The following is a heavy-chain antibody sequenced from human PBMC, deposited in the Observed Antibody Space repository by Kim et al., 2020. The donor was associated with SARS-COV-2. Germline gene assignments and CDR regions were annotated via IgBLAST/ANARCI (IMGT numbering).Heavy chain of an antibody. Sequence: GGSLRLSCAASGFTFSSYGMHWVRQAPGKGLEWVAVIWYDGSNKYYADSVKGRFTISRDNSKNTLYLQMNSLRAEDTAVYYCAKEGRGDILIGYYRPLWYFDLWGRGTLVTVSS. CDR3: AKEGRGDILIGYYRPLWYFDL. CDR2: IWYDGSNK. D-gene: IGHD3-9*01. V-gene: IGHV3-33*06. CDR1: GFTFSSYG. J-gene: IGHJ2*01.